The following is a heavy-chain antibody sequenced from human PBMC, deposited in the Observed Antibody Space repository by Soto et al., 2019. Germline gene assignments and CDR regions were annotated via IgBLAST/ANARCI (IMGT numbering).Heavy chain of an antibody. CDR3: ARGLGYYYDSSGPFNDAFDI. V-gene: IGHV1-69*13. J-gene: IGHJ3*02. D-gene: IGHD3-22*01. CDR1: GGTFSSYA. Sequence: SSVKVSCKASGGTFSSYAISWVRQAPGQGLEWMGGIIPIFGTANYAQKFQGRVTITADESTSTAYMELSSLRSEDTAVYYCARGLGYYYDSSGPFNDAFDIWGQGTMVTVSS. CDR2: IIPIFGTA.